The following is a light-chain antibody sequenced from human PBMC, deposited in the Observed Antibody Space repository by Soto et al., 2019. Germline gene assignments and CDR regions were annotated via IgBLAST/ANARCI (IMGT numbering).Light chain of an antibody. V-gene: IGLV2-14*01. CDR1: SXDVGGYNY. Sequence: QSALTQPASVSGSPGQSXTISCTXTSXDVGGYNYVSWYQQHPGKAPKLMIYDVSNRPSGVSNRFSGSKSGNTASLTISGLQAEDEADYYCSSYTSSSTLVVFGGGTKLTVL. CDR3: SSYTSSSTLVV. CDR2: DVS. J-gene: IGLJ2*01.